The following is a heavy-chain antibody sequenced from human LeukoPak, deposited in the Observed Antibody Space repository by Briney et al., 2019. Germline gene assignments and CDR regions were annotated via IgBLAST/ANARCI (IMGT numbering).Heavy chain of an antibody. CDR3: ARGGYSSSGYHYYYGMDV. V-gene: IGHV4-34*01. J-gene: IGHJ6*02. D-gene: IGHD6-13*01. CDR1: DGSFSGYY. Sequence: SETLSLTCALSDGSFSGYYWSGIGKPPGKGREWTGEINHSGSTNYSPSLKSGFTISVDTSKNEFSLKLRSVTAADTAVYYWARGGYSSSGYHYYYGMDVWGQGTTVTVSS. CDR2: INHSGST.